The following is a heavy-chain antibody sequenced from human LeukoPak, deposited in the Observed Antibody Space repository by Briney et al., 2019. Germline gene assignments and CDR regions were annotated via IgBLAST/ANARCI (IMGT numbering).Heavy chain of an antibody. CDR3: AKSWAQYFDY. D-gene: IGHD7-27*01. J-gene: IGHJ4*02. CDR2: IWYDGSNK. V-gene: IGHV3-33*06. Sequence: GRSLRLSCAASGFTFSSYGMHWVRQAPGKGLEWVAVIWYDGSNKDYADSVKGRFTISRDNSKNTLYLQMNSLRAEDTAVFYCAKSWAQYFDYWGQGTLVTVSS. CDR1: GFTFSSYG.